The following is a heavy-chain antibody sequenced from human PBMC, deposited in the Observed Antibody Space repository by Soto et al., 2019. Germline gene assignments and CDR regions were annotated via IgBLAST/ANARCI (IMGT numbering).Heavy chain of an antibody. D-gene: IGHD3-22*01. CDR1: GFTFSSYA. V-gene: IGHV3-23*01. Sequence: EVQLLESGGGLVQPGGSLRLSCAASGFTFSSYAMSWVRQAPGKGLEWVSAISGSGGSTYYADSVTGRFTISRDNSKNALYLQMNSLRAEDTAVYYCAKATHQYYYDSSGYYSGYYYGMDVWGQGTTVTVSS. J-gene: IGHJ6*02. CDR2: ISGSGGST. CDR3: AKATHQYYYDSSGYYSGYYYGMDV.